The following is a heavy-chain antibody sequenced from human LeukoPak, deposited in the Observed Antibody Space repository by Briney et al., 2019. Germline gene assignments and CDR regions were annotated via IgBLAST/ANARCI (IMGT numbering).Heavy chain of an antibody. D-gene: IGHD2-2*01. J-gene: IGHJ4*02. CDR2: MNPNSGNT. CDR1: GYTLTSYD. Sequence: ASVKVSCKASGYTLTSYDINWVRQATGQGLEWMGWMNPNSGNTGYAQKFQGRVTMTRNTSISTAYMELSSLRSADTAVYYCARAKRAYCSSTSCYFLGYWGQGTLVTVSS. V-gene: IGHV1-8*01. CDR3: ARAKRAYCSSTSCYFLGY.